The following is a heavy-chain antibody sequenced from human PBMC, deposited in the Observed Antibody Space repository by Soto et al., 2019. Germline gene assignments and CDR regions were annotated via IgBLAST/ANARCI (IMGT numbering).Heavy chain of an antibody. CDR1: GYTFTSYG. CDR2: ISAYNGNT. V-gene: IGHV1-18*01. Sequence: ASVKVSCKASGYTFTSYGISWVRQAPGQGREWMGWISAYNGNTNYAQKLQGRVTMTTDTSTSTAYMELRSLRSDDTAVYYCARETMTTVESDYWGQGTLVTVSS. J-gene: IGHJ4*02. D-gene: IGHD4-17*01. CDR3: ARETMTTVESDY.